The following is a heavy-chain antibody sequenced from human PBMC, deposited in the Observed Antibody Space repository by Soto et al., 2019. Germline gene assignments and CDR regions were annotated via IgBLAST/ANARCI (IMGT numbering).Heavy chain of an antibody. CDR2: ISSSSSYI. J-gene: IGHJ6*02. Sequence: GGSLRLSCAASGFTFSSYSMNWVRQAPGKGLEWVSSISSSSSYIYYADSVKGRFTISRDNAKNSLYLQMNSLRAEDMAVYYCARELVVVPAAGYGMDVWGQGTTVTVSS. D-gene: IGHD2-2*01. CDR3: ARELVVVPAAGYGMDV. CDR1: GFTFSSYS. V-gene: IGHV3-21*01.